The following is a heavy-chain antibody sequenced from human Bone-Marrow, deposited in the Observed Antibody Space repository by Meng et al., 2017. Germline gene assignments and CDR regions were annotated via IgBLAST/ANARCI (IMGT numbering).Heavy chain of an antibody. Sequence: QVQLQESGPGLLKPSQTLSPTCTVPGDSVSSGGHYWSWIRQHPGKGLEWFGYIYYSGSTYHNPSLKSRLTISVDTSKNQFSLKLRSVTAADTAVYYCARGAAAGYYFDYWGQGTLVTVSS. CDR2: IYYSGST. CDR3: ARGAAAGYYFDY. V-gene: IGHV4-31*03. J-gene: IGHJ4*02. D-gene: IGHD6-13*01. CDR1: GDSVSSGGHY.